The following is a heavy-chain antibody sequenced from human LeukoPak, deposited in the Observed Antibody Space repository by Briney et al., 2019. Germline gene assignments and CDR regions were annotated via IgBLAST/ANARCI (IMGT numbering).Heavy chain of an antibody. CDR1: GYTFTSYG. V-gene: IGHV1-18*04. Sequence: ASVKVSCKASGYTFTSYGISWVRQAPGQGLEWMGWISAYNGNTNYAQKLQGRVTMTTDTSTSTAYMELRSLRSDVTAVYYCARDPGSGSQFSYWFDPWGQGTLVTVSS. J-gene: IGHJ5*02. CDR3: ARDPGSGSQFSYWFDP. D-gene: IGHD3-10*01. CDR2: ISAYNGNT.